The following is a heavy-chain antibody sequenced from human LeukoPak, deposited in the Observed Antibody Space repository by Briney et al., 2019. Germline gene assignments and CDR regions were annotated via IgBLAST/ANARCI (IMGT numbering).Heavy chain of an antibody. V-gene: IGHV3-23*01. J-gene: IGHJ4*02. CDR3: AMALDY. CDR1: GFTFSNYL. Sequence: GGSLRLSXVASGFTFSNYLMNWVRQAPGKGLECVSGISHSGSSIDYADSVEGRFTISRDNSKNTLYLQMDRLRVEDTAVYYCAMALDYWGQGTLVTVSS. CDR2: ISHSGSSI.